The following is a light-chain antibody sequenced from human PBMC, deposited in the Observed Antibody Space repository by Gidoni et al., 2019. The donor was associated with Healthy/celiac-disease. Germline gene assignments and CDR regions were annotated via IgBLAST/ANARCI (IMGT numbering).Light chain of an antibody. Sequence: EIVLTQSPATLSLSPGERATLSCRASQSVSSYLAWYQQKPGQAPRLLIYDASNRATGIPARFSGSGSGTDFTLTISSLEPEDFAVYYCQQRSNWPPVSITFXQXTRLXIK. CDR1: QSVSSY. CDR3: QQRSNWPPVSIT. CDR2: DAS. V-gene: IGKV3-11*01. J-gene: IGKJ5*01.